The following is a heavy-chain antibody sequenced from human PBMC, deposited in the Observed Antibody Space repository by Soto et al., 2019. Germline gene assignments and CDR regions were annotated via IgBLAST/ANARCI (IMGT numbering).Heavy chain of an antibody. J-gene: IGHJ4*02. Sequence: ASVKVSCKASGGTLSSFINYPINWVRQAPGQGLEWMGGIVPNVGTVNYAQKFQGRVTITADKSTGIAYMELSSLRSEDTALYYCARRDTSGFLRYFDNWGQGTLVTVSS. D-gene: IGHD3-3*01. CDR1: GGTLSSFINYP. V-gene: IGHV1-69*06. CDR2: IVPNVGTV. CDR3: ARRDTSGFLRYFDN.